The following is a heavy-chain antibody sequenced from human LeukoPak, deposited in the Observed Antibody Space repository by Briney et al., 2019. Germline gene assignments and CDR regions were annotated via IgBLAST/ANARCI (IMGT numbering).Heavy chain of an antibody. CDR3: AKSLTYYHENSDSI. Sequence: GGSLRLSCAASGFTVSSNYMNWVRQAPGKGLEWVSVIYSGGNIYYADSVKGRFTISRDNSKNTLYLQMNSLRAEDTAVYYCAKSLTYYHENSDSIWGQGTLVTVSS. J-gene: IGHJ4*02. CDR2: IYSGGNI. V-gene: IGHV3-53*01. D-gene: IGHD3-22*01. CDR1: GFTVSSNY.